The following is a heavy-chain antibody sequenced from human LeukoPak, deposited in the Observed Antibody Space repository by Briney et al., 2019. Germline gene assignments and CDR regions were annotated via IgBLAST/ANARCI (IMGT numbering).Heavy chain of an antibody. J-gene: IGHJ4*02. CDR2: ISGFTGNT. V-gene: IGHV1-18*01. D-gene: IGHD6-19*01. Sequence: ASVKVSCKASGYNFIGYGITWVRQAPGQGLEWLGRISGFTGNTKFAQKFQGRVGMTRDTSTSTVYMELRSLRLDDTGVYYCARPKGQFPFDYWGQGTLVTVSS. CDR3: ARPKGQFPFDY. CDR1: GYNFIGYG.